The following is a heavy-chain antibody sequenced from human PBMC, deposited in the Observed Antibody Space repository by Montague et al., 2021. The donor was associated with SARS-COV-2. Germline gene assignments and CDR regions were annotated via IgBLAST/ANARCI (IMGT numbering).Heavy chain of an antibody. CDR1: GFTFSSYW. CDR2: IDTHGSTT. D-gene: IGHD3-10*01. V-gene: IGHV3-74*01. J-gene: IGHJ4*02. CDR3: AKGLSSGSYYSSYFDY. Sequence: SLRLSCAASGFTFSSYWMHWVRQAPGKGLVWVSRIDTHGSTTNYADSVKGRFTISRDNAKNTLYLRMNSLRAEDTAVYYCAKGLSSGSYYSSYFDYWGQGTLVTVSS.